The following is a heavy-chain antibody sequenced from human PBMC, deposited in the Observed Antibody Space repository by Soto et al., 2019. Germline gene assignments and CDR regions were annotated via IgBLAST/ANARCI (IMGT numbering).Heavy chain of an antibody. V-gene: IGHV4-39*01. J-gene: IGHJ6*02. CDR3: ARHNGPLYVGYYYDMDV. CDR1: GSSIPSSSYY. Sequence: SETLSLTCTVSGSSIPSSSYYWGWIRHPPGKGLECIGSIYYSGYTYYNPSLKSRATISVDTSKNQFSLKLSSVTAADTAVYYCARHNGPLYVGYYYDMDVWGQGTTVT. CDR2: IYYSGYT. D-gene: IGHD3-16*01.